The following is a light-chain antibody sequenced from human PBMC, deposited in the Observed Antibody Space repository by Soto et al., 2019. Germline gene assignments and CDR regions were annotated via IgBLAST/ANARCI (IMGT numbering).Light chain of an antibody. CDR3: EQYGNSPRT. CDR2: GAS. Sequence: ETVLTQSPATLYLSPGERATLSCRASQPVSGRYLAWYQQKSGMPPRLLIYGASSRATAIPDRFSGSGSGTEFTLTISRLEPEDFAVYYCEQYGNSPRTFGQGTKV. J-gene: IGKJ1*01. V-gene: IGKV3-20*01. CDR1: QPVSGRY.